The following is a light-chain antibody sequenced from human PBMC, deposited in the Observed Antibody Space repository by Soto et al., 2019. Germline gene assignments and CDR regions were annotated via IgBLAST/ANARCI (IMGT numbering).Light chain of an antibody. J-gene: IGLJ2*01. V-gene: IGLV1-40*01. Sequence: CTGSSSNIGAGYDVHWYQQLPGTAPKLLIYGNSNRPSGVPDRFSGSKSGTSASLAITGLQAEDEADYYCQSYDSSLRVVFGGGTKLTVL. CDR2: GNS. CDR1: SSNIGAGYD. CDR3: QSYDSSLRVV.